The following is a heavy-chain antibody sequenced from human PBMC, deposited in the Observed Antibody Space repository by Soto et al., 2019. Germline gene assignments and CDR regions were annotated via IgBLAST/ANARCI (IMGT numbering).Heavy chain of an antibody. CDR1: GFTFSYHA. D-gene: IGHD2-8*01. Sequence: EVQLLEAGGGLVQPGGSLRLSCAASGFTFSYHAMSWVRQAPGKGLEWVSVISGRGGSTYYADSVKGPFAISRDKSKNTVVLQMNSLRGEDTAVYYCAKDITVGGYEWVDFYYMDVWGKGTTVTVSS. J-gene: IGHJ6*03. V-gene: IGHV3-23*01. CDR3: AKDITVGGYEWVDFYYMDV. CDR2: ISGRGGST.